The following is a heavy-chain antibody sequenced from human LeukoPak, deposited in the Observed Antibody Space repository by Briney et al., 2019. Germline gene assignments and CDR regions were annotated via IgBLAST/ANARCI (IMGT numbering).Heavy chain of an antibody. V-gene: IGHV3-20*04. CDR2: INWNGGST. CDR3: AKDSMTETAPGDY. Sequence: GGSLRLSCAASGFTFDDYGMSWVRQAPGKGLEWVSGINWNGGSTGYADSVKGRFTISRDNSKNTLYLQMNSLRAEDTAVYYCAKDSMTETAPGDYWGQGALVTVSS. J-gene: IGHJ4*02. D-gene: IGHD5-18*01. CDR1: GFTFDDYG.